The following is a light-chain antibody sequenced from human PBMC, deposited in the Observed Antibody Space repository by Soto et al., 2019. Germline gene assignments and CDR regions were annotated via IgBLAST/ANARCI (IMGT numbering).Light chain of an antibody. J-gene: IGKJ1*01. CDR2: KTS. CDR3: QYYNDYCWT. V-gene: IGKV1-5*03. CDR1: QSISSW. Sequence: DIQLTQSPSTLSASVGDRVTITCRASQSISSWLAWYQQKPGKAPNFLIYKTSNLESGVPSRFSGSGSGTEFTLTISSLQPDDFATYYCQYYNDYCWTLGQGTKVEIK.